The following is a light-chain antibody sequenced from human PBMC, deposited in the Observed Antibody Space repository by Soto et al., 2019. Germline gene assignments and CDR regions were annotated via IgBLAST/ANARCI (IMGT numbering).Light chain of an antibody. V-gene: IGKV3D-15*01. CDR3: QQYDAWPFT. J-gene: IGKJ2*01. Sequence: EILMTQSPATLSVSPGERATLSCRASQSVSSSVAWFQQRPGRAPRLLITSASIRATGVPDRFSGRQSGTEFTLTINSLQSADLAIYYCQQYDAWPFTFGQGTKLEIK. CDR1: QSVSSS. CDR2: SAS.